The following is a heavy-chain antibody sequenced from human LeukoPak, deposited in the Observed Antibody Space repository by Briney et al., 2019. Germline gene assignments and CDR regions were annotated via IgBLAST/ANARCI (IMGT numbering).Heavy chain of an antibody. D-gene: IGHD3-3*01. CDR1: GFTVSSNY. J-gene: IGHJ6*02. Sequence: GGSLRLSCAASGFTVSSNYMSWVRQAPGKGLEWVSVIYSGGSTYYADSVKGRFTISRDNFKNTLYLQMNSLRAEDTAVYYCAKTSPHGPWLLYRYYGMDVWGQGTTVTVSS. CDR3: AKTSPHGPWLLYRYYGMDV. V-gene: IGHV3-66*02. CDR2: IYSGGST.